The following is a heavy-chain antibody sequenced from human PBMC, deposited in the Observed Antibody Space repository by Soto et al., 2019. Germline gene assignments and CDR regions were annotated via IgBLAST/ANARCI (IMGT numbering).Heavy chain of an antibody. D-gene: IGHD5-12*01. V-gene: IGHV3-30-3*01. Sequence: GSLRLSCAASGFTFSSYAMHWVRQAPGKGLEWVAVISYDGSNKYYADSVKGRFTISRDNSKNTLYLQMNSLRAEDTAVYYCARDWMEGWLQSDAFDIWGQGTMVTVSS. CDR2: ISYDGSNK. J-gene: IGHJ3*02. CDR3: ARDWMEGWLQSDAFDI. CDR1: GFTFSSYA.